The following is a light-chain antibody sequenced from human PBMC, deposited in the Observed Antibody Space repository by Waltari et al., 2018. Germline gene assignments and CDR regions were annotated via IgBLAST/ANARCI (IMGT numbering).Light chain of an antibody. CDR2: DAS. J-gene: IGKJ3*01. Sequence: EVVLTQSPATLSLSPGERATLSCRASQSVSSFLALYQQKPGQAPRLRIYDASNRATGTPARFSGSGSGTDFTLTISSLEPEDFAVYYCQQRSNVLFAFGPGTKVDFK. V-gene: IGKV3-11*01. CDR3: QQRSNVLFA. CDR1: QSVSSF.